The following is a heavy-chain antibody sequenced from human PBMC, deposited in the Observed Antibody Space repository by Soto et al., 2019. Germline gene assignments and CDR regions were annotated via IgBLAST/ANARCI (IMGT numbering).Heavy chain of an antibody. D-gene: IGHD2-15*01. J-gene: IGHJ6*03. CDR2: ISGSGGTT. CDR1: GFTFSNYA. Sequence: GGSLRLSCAASGFTFSNYAMTWVRQAPGKGLEWVSGISGSGGTTFHAGSVKGRFAISRDNSKNTLYLQMNSLRAEDTAVYYCALRYCSRAACPPLNSYFYMDVWGKGTTVTVSS. CDR3: ALRYCSRAACPPLNSYFYMDV. V-gene: IGHV3-23*01.